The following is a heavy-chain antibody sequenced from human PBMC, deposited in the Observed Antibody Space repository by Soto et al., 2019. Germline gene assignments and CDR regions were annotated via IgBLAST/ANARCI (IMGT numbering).Heavy chain of an antibody. CDR1: GGSFSSYA. CDR2: INDSGST. Sequence: QVQLQQWGAGLLKPSETLSLTCAVFGGSFSSYAWPWIRQPPGKGLEWIGEINDSGSTNYNASLKSRVAISVDTSKNHFSLSLRSVTAADTAVYYCARVAPVKRFDYWGQGSLITVSS. J-gene: IGHJ4*02. CDR3: ARVAPVKRFDY. V-gene: IGHV4-34*01.